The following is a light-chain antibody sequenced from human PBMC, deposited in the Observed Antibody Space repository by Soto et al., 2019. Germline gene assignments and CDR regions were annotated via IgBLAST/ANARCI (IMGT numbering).Light chain of an antibody. CDR3: SSYTSRIRI. V-gene: IGLV2-14*01. Sequence: QSALTQPASVSGSPGQSITISCSGFSSDVGDYNYVSWYQQHAGKVPKLIIYEVTKRPLGVSSRFSGSKSGYTASLTISGLQTDDEADYYCSSYTSRIRIFGGGTKLTVL. CDR1: SSDVGDYNY. J-gene: IGLJ2*01. CDR2: EVT.